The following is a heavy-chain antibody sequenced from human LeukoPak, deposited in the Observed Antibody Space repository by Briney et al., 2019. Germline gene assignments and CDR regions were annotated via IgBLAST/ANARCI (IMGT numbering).Heavy chain of an antibody. Sequence: ASVKVSCKASGYTCTSYYMHWVRQPPGQGLEGMGIINPSGGSTSYAQKFQGRVTMTRDTSTSTVYMELSSLRSEDTAVYYCARDSIRNNALDYWGQGTLVTVSS. CDR2: INPSGGST. V-gene: IGHV1-46*01. D-gene: IGHD1/OR15-1a*01. CDR3: ARDSIRNNALDY. CDR1: GYTCTSYY. J-gene: IGHJ4*02.